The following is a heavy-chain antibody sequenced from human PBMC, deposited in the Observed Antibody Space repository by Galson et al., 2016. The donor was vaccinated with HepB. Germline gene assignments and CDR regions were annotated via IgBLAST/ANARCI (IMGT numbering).Heavy chain of an antibody. V-gene: IGHV3-33*01. CDR2: IWSDGSNK. CDR3: AREAAVAAFAVLWG. J-gene: IGHJ4*02. CDR1: GFTFSSHG. D-gene: IGHD6-19*01. Sequence: SLRLSCAASGFTFSSHGMHWVRQTPGKGLEWVALIWSDGSNKYYADSVKGRFTISRDNSKNTLYLRMNSLTADDTAVYSCAREAAVAAFAVLWGWGQGTPVTVSS.